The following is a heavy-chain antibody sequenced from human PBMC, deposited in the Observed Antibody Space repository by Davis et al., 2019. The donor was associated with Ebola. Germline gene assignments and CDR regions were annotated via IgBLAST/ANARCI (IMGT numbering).Heavy chain of an antibody. D-gene: IGHD1-26*01. CDR3: ARHKTSYGDYYYGMDV. V-gene: IGHV5-51*01. CDR1: GYSFTSYW. J-gene: IGHJ6*02. CDR2: IYPGDSDT. Sequence: GESLKISCTGSGYSFTSYWIGWVRQMPGKGLEWMGIIYPGDSDTRYSPSFQGQVTISADKSISTAYLQWSSLKASDTAMYYCARHKTSYGDYYYGMDVWGQGTTVTVSS.